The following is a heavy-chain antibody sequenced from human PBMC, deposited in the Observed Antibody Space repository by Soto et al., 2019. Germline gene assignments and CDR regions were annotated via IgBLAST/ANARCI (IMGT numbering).Heavy chain of an antibody. D-gene: IGHD3-10*01. CDR2: ISSDSGNT. Sequence: ASVKVSCKASGYTFTSYDINWVRQATVQGFECMGWISSDSGNTDYAQHLQGRVSMTTDTSTSTAYMDLRSLRSDYTAVYYCARDQGFGPLHGLVDVWGQGTTVTVSS. CDR3: ARDQGFGPLHGLVDV. J-gene: IGHJ6*02. V-gene: IGHV1-18*01. CDR1: GYTFTSYD.